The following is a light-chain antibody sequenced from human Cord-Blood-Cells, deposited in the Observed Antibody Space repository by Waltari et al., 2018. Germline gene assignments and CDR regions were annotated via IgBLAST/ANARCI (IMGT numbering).Light chain of an antibody. CDR1: SSNIGAGYD. J-gene: IGLJ7*01. Sequence: QSVLTQPPSVSGAPGQRVTIPCTGSSSNIGAGYDVPWYQQLPGTAPKLLIYGNSNRPSGVPDRFSGSKSGTSASLAITGLQAEDEADYYCQSYDSSLSGAVFGGGTQLTVL. V-gene: IGLV1-40*01. CDR2: GNS. CDR3: QSYDSSLSGAV.